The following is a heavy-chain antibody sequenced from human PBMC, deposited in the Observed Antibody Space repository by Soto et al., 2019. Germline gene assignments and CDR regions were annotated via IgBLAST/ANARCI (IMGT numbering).Heavy chain of an antibody. J-gene: IGHJ6*02. V-gene: IGHV1-69*02. Sequence: QVQLVQSGAEVKKPGSSVKVSCKASGGTFSSYTISWVRQAPGQGLEWMGRIIPILGIANYAQKFQGRVTITADKSTRAAYMELSSLRSEDTAVYYCARSLGSGSYFYYYYGMDVWGQGTTVTVSS. CDR3: ARSLGSGSYFYYYYGMDV. D-gene: IGHD3-10*01. CDR1: GGTFSSYT. CDR2: IIPILGIA.